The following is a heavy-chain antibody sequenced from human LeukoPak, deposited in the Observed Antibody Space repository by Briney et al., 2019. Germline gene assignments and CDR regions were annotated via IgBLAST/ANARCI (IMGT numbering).Heavy chain of an antibody. J-gene: IGHJ4*02. CDR1: GFTSSSYW. D-gene: IGHD6-13*01. CDR2: ISGRGGST. V-gene: IGHV3-23*01. Sequence: GGSRRLSWAPSGFTSSSYWMSWVRQAPGRGLGWVSAISGRGGSTNYADSVKGRFTISRDNSKNTLYLQVNSLRAEDTAFYYCAKDISALGPYSISVWGQGTLVTVSS. CDR3: AKDISALGPYSISV.